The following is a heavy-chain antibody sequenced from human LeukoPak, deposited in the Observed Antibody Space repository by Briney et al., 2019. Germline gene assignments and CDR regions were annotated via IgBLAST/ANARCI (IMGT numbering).Heavy chain of an antibody. CDR1: GFTFSSYA. Sequence: GGSLRLSCAASGFTFSSYAMSWVRQAPGKGLEWVSAISGSGGSTCHADSVKGRFTISRDNSKNTLYLQMNSLRAEDTAVYYCAKDRAPFLEWPLYYFDYWGQGTLVTVSS. CDR2: ISGSGGST. CDR3: AKDRAPFLEWPLYYFDY. J-gene: IGHJ4*02. V-gene: IGHV3-23*01. D-gene: IGHD3-3*02.